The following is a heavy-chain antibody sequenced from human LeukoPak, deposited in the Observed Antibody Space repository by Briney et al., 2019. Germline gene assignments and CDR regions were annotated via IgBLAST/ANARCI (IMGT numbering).Heavy chain of an antibody. Sequence: PSETLSLTCTVSGGSVSSSSYYWGWIRQPPGKGLEWIGSISYSGTNYNNPSLKSRVSISIDTSKNQFSVKLTSVTAAYTAMYYCASLGTLRSWGQGTLVTVSS. V-gene: IGHV4-39*01. CDR2: ISYSGTN. CDR3: ASLGTLRS. D-gene: IGHD7-27*01. J-gene: IGHJ5*02. CDR1: GGSVSSSSYY.